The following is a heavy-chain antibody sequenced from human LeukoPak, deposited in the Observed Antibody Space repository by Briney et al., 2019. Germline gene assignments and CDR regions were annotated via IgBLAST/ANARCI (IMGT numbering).Heavy chain of an antibody. J-gene: IGHJ4*02. CDR3: ATLSGSYDLPDY. V-gene: IGHV4-39*01. Sequence: PSETLSLTCTVSGGSVSSSSYYWGWIRQPPGKGLEWIGSIYYSGTTYYNSTLKSRVTISVDTSKNQFSLKLSSVTAADTAVYYCATLSGSYDLPDYWGQGTLVTVSS. CDR2: IYYSGTT. CDR1: GGSVSSSSYY. D-gene: IGHD1-26*01.